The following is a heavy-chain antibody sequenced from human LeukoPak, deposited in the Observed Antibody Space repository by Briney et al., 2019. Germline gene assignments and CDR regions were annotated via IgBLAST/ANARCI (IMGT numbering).Heavy chain of an antibody. CDR3: ARVRIQLWSLIRNSYHAFDI. V-gene: IGHV1-2*02. D-gene: IGHD5-18*01. J-gene: IGHJ3*02. Sequence: GASVKVSCKASGYTFTGYYMHWVRQAPGQGLEWMGWINPNSGGTNYAQKFQGRVTMTRDTSISTAYMELSRLRSDDTAVYYCARVRIQLWSLIRNSYHAFDIWGQGTMVTVSS. CDR1: GYTFTGYY. CDR2: INPNSGGT.